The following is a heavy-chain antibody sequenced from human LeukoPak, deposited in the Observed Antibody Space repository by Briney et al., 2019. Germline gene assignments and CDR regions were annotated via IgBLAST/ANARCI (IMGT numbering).Heavy chain of an antibody. CDR2: IYYSGST. J-gene: IGHJ1*01. V-gene: IGHV4-39*02. Sequence: SETLSLTCTVSGGSISSSSYYWGWIRQPPGKGLEWIGSIYYSGSTYYNPSLKSRVTISVDTSKNRFSLKLSSVTAADTAVYYCAREIAVAAYSTFQHWGQGTLVTVSS. CDR3: AREIAVAAYSTFQH. CDR1: GGSISSSSYY. D-gene: IGHD6-19*01.